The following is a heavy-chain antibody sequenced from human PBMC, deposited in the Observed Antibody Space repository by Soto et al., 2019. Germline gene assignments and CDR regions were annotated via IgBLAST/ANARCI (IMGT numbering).Heavy chain of an antibody. Sequence: QVPVVESGGGLVKPGGSLRLSCAVSGITFSDYYMNWIRQAPGKGLEWVSYISSNGGTIYYADSVKGRFTISRDNAKNSLYLQMNSLGAEVAAVYYCARDYGAPEYWGQGTLVTVSA. CDR3: ARDYGAPEY. V-gene: IGHV3-11*01. J-gene: IGHJ4*02. D-gene: IGHD4-17*01. CDR1: GITFSDYY. CDR2: ISSNGGTI.